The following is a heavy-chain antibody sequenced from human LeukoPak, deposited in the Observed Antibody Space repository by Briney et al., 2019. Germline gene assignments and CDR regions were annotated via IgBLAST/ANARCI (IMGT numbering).Heavy chain of an antibody. V-gene: IGHV3-23*01. CDR3: ARDGTMDGPDFDF. CDR1: GFTFSSYA. D-gene: IGHD3-10*01. J-gene: IGHJ4*02. CDR2: ISGSAGST. Sequence: GGSLRLSCAASGFTFSSYAMSWVRQAPGKGLEWVSVISGSAGSTYYTDSVKGRFTISRDNAKNSLYLQINSLRDEDTAVYYCARDGTMDGPDFDFWGQGTLVTVSS.